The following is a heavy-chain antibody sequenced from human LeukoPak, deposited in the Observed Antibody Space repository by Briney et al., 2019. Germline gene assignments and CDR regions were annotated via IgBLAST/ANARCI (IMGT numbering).Heavy chain of an antibody. CDR3: ARDSQTYYDFWSGYYGFDP. D-gene: IGHD3-3*01. J-gene: IGHJ5*02. CDR1: GFTFSSYS. Sequence: GGSLRLSCAASGFTFSSYSMNWVRQAPGKGLEWVSSISSSSSYIYYADSVKGRFTISRDNAKNSLYLQMNSLRAEDTAVYYCARDSQTYYDFWSGYYGFDPWGQGTLVTVSS. V-gene: IGHV3-21*01. CDR2: ISSSSSYI.